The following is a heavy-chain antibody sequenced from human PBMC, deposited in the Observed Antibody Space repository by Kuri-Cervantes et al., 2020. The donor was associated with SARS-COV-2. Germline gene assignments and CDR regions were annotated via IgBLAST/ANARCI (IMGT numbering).Heavy chain of an antibody. D-gene: IGHD2-2*01. Sequence: GESLKISCKGSGYSFTSYWNGWVRQMPGKGLEWMGIIYPGDSDTRYSPSFQGQVTISAAKYISTAYLQWSSLKASDTAMYYCARQKYQLLYNWFDPWGQGTMVTVSS. J-gene: IGHJ5*02. V-gene: IGHV5-51*01. CDR1: GYSFTSYW. CDR3: ARQKYQLLYNWFDP. CDR2: IYPGDSDT.